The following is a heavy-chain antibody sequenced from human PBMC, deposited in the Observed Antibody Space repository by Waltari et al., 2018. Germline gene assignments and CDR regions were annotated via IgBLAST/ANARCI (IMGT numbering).Heavy chain of an antibody. CDR1: GFTFSSYA. D-gene: IGHD6-13*01. J-gene: IGHJ4*02. Sequence: EVQLVESGGGLVQPGGSLRLSCAASGFTFSSYAMSWVRQAPGKGLEWCSAISVSVGSTYYADSVKGRFTISRDNSKNTLYLQMNSLRAEDTAVYYCAKHFSAAGYYFDYWGQGTLVTVSS. CDR3: AKHFSAAGYYFDY. V-gene: IGHV3-23*04. CDR2: ISVSVGST.